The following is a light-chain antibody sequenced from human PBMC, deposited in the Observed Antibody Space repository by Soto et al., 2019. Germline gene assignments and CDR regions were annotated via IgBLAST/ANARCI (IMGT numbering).Light chain of an antibody. Sequence: DIQMTQSPSSLSASIGDRVAITCRSSQSISTFLNWYKQSPGKAPNLLIHDASRLKGGVPSRFSGSGSGTDFSLTISSLQPEDFATYYCQHSSGIPVTFGGGTKVE. V-gene: IGKV1-39*01. CDR1: QSISTF. CDR3: QHSSGIPVT. CDR2: DAS. J-gene: IGKJ4*01.